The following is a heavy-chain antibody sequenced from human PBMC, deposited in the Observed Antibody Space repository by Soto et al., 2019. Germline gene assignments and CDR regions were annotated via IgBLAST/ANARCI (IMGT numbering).Heavy chain of an antibody. CDR3: ARDHHRYSGYDYVDY. V-gene: IGHV3-11*05. D-gene: IGHD5-12*01. J-gene: IGHJ4*02. Sequence: QVQLVESGGGLVKPGGSLRLSCAASGFTFSDYYMSWIRQAPGKGLEWVSYISSSSSYTNYADSVKGRFTISRDNAKNSLYLQMNRLRAEETAVYYCARDHHRYSGYDYVDYWGXGTLVTVSS. CDR2: ISSSSSYT. CDR1: GFTFSDYY.